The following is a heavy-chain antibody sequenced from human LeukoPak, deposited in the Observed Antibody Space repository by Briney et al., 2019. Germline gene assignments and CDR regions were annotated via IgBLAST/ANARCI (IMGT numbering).Heavy chain of an antibody. V-gene: IGHV1-2*02. J-gene: IGHJ3*02. CDR3: ACTTYYYDSSGYYYQDAFDI. CDR2: INPNSGGT. Sequence: ASVKVSCKASGYTFTGYYMHWVRQAPGQGLEWMGWINPNSGGTNYAQKFQGRVTITRNTSISTAYMELSSLRSEDTAVYYCACTTYYYDSSGYYYQDAFDIWGQGTMVTVSS. CDR1: GYTFTGYY. D-gene: IGHD3-22*01.